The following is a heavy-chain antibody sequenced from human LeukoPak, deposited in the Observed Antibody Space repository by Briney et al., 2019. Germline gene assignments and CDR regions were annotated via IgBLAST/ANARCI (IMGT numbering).Heavy chain of an antibody. CDR1: GFTFSSYG. Sequence: GGSLRLSCAASGFTFSSYGMHWVRQAPGKGLEWVAVISYDGSNKYYADSVKGRFTISRDNSKNTLYLQMNSLRAEDTAVYYCARGLDSWGYFDYWGQGTLVTVSS. V-gene: IGHV3-30*03. CDR3: ARGLDSWGYFDY. J-gene: IGHJ4*02. D-gene: IGHD3-16*01. CDR2: ISYDGSNK.